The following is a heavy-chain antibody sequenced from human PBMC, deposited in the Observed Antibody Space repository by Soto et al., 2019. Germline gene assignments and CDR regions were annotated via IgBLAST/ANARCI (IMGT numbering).Heavy chain of an antibody. D-gene: IGHD4-4*01. V-gene: IGHV4-34*01. CDR3: ARGDYTTYYHYGMDV. CDR1: GGSFSGYY. J-gene: IGHJ6*02. CDR2: INHSGST. Sequence: SETLSLTCAVYGGSFSGYYWSWIRQPPGKGLEWIGEINHSGSTNYNPSLKSRVTISVDTSKNQFSLKLSSVTAADTAVYYCARGDYTTYYHYGMDVWGQGTTVTVSS.